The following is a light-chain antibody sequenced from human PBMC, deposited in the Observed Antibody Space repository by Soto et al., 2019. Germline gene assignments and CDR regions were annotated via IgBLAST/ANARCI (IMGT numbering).Light chain of an antibody. CDR2: GAS. Sequence: EIVLTQSPGTLSLSPGERAILSCRASQSIGPRYFAWYQQIPGQAPRLLIYGASTRAAAIPDRFSGSGSGTDFSLTINRLDPEDFAVYFCQQYGNSPTFGQGTKLEIK. CDR3: QQYGNSPT. J-gene: IGKJ2*01. CDR1: QSIGPRY. V-gene: IGKV3-20*01.